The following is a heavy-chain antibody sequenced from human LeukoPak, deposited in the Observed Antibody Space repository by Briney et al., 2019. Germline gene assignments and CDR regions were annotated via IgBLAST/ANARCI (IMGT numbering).Heavy chain of an antibody. V-gene: IGHV1-69*13. CDR1: GGTFSSYA. J-gene: IGHJ4*02. CDR2: IIPIFGTA. D-gene: IGHD6-6*01. CDR3: AREAARRGRYFGY. Sequence: GASVKVSCKASGGTFSSYAISWVRQAPGQGLEWMGGIIPIFGTANYAQKFQGRVTITADESTSTAYMELSSLRSEDTAVYYCAREAARRGRYFGYWGQGTLVTVSS.